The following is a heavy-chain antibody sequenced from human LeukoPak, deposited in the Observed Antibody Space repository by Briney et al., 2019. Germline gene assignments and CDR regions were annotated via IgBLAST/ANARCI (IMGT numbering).Heavy chain of an antibody. J-gene: IGHJ4*02. CDR3: ATYRQVLLPFES. Sequence: GGSLRLSCAASGFTFSTFAMVWVRQPPGKGLEWVSSIFPNGGEIHYADSVRGRFTISRDNSKSTLSLQMNSLRAEDTAIYYCATYRQVLLPFESWGQGTLVTVSS. CDR2: IFPNGGEI. D-gene: IGHD2-8*02. CDR1: GFTFSTFA. V-gene: IGHV3-23*01.